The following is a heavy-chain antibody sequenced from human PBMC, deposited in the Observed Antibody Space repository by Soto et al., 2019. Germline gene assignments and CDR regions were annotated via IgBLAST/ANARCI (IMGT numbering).Heavy chain of an antibody. J-gene: IGHJ6*02. CDR1: GGTFSSYA. Sequence: SVKVSCKASGGTFSSYAISWVRQAPGQGLEWMGGIIPIFGTANYAQKFQGRVTITADKSTSTAYMELSSLRSEDTAVYYCARDQFKGYCSSTSCLTPGYYYGMDVWGQGTTVTSP. D-gene: IGHD2-2*01. V-gene: IGHV1-69*06. CDR3: ARDQFKGYCSSTSCLTPGYYYGMDV. CDR2: IIPIFGTA.